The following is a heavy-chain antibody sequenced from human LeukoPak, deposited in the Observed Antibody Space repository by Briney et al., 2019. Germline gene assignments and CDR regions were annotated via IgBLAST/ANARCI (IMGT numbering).Heavy chain of an antibody. V-gene: IGHV3-30*04. CDR1: GFTFSSYA. CDR3: ARDIVVVPANYYYYGMDV. CDR2: ISYDGSNK. Sequence: GRSLRLSCAASGFTFSSYAMHWVRQAPGKGLEWVAVISYDGSNKYYADSVKGRFTISRDNSKNTLYLQMNGLRAEDTAVYYCARDIVVVPANYYYYGMDVWGQGTTVTVSS. J-gene: IGHJ6*02. D-gene: IGHD2-2*01.